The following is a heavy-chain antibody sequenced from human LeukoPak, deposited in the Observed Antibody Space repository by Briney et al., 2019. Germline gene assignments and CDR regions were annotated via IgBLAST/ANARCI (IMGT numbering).Heavy chain of an antibody. J-gene: IGHJ4*02. Sequence: ASVKVSCKASGGTFSSYAISWVRQARGQGLEWMGRIIPIFGIANYAQKFQGRVTTTADKSTSTAYMELSSLRSEDTAVYYCATENDYGDYTRFDYWGQGTLVTVSS. CDR1: GGTFSSYA. D-gene: IGHD4-17*01. CDR3: ATENDYGDYTRFDY. V-gene: IGHV1-69*04. CDR2: IIPIFGIA.